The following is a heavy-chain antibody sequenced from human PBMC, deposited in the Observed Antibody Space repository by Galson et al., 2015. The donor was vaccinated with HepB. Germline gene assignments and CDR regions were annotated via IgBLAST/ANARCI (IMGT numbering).Heavy chain of an antibody. CDR1: GFTFSSYT. D-gene: IGHD6-13*01. J-gene: IGHJ5*02. Sequence: SLRLSCAASGFTFSSYTMNWVPQAPGQGLEWVSSISSTSSYIYYADSVKGRFTISRDNAKNSLYLQMNSLRAEGTAVYYCARDPPAAWEDWFDPWGQGTLVTVSS. CDR3: ARDPPAAWEDWFDP. V-gene: IGHV3-21*01. CDR2: ISSTSSYI.